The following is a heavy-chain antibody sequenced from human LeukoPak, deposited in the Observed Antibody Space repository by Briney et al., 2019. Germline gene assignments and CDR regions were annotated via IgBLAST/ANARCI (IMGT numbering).Heavy chain of an antibody. CDR2: INTNTGNP. CDR1: GYTFTSYA. CDR3: ATDGSSGWYGWDYYYYYGMDV. J-gene: IGHJ6*02. Sequence: WASVKVSCEASGYTFTSYAMNWVRQAPGQGLEWMGWINTNTGNPTYAQGFTGRFVFSLDTSVSTAYLQISSLKAEDTAVYYCATDGSSGWYGWDYYYYYGMDVWGQGTTVTVSS. V-gene: IGHV7-4-1*02. D-gene: IGHD6-19*01.